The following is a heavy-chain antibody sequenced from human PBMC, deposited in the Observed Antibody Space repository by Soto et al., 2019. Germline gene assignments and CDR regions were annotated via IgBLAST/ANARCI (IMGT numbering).Heavy chain of an antibody. D-gene: IGHD6-13*01. CDR3: ARVGTSPAGFIAAGY. Sequence: SETLSLTCTVSGGSISSGGYYWSWIRQHPGKGLEWIGYIYYSGSTYYNPSLKSRVTISVDTSKNQFSLKLSSVTAADTAVYYCARVGTSPAGFIAAGYWGQGTLVTVSS. J-gene: IGHJ4*02. V-gene: IGHV4-31*03. CDR2: IYYSGST. CDR1: GGSISSGGYY.